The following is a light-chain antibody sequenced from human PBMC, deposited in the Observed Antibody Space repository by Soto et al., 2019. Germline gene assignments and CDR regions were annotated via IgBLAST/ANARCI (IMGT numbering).Light chain of an antibody. CDR3: CSYTSSSTYV. V-gene: IGLV2-14*01. CDR2: EVS. Sequence: QSALTQPASVSGSPGQSITISCTGSSSDVGGYNYVSWYQQHPGKAPKLMIYEVSNRPSGVSNRFSGSKSGNTASLTISGLHAEDEADYYCCSYTSSSTYVFGTGTKVTVL. CDR1: SSDVGGYNY. J-gene: IGLJ1*01.